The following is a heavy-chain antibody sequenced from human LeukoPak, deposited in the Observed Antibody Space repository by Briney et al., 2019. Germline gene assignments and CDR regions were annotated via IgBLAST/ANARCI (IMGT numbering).Heavy chain of an antibody. CDR3: AKSDCGSDGCKLLNY. V-gene: IGHV3-23*01. J-gene: IGHJ4*02. D-gene: IGHD2-21*01. Sequence: PGGSLRLSCTASGFTFNNYAMSWVRQAPGKGLEWVSAINGGGDATKYADSVRGRFTISRDNSRNTLSLQMNSLRDEDTALYYCAKSDCGSDGCKLLNYWGQGTLVIVSS. CDR2: INGGGDAT. CDR1: GFTFNNYA.